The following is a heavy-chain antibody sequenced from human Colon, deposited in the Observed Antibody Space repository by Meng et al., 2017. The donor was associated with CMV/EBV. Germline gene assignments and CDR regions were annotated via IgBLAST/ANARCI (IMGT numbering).Heavy chain of an antibody. V-gene: IGHV3-23*03. CDR2: IYSAGTSR. D-gene: IGHD3-3*01. CDR1: GFNFSNYA. J-gene: IGHJ4*02. CDR3: ATISIFGVDVDY. Sequence: LSLTCAASGFNFSNYAMNWVRQAPGKGLEWVSVIYSAGTSRFYADSVEGRFIISRDNSKDTLYLQMDSLSVEDTAVYYCATISIFGVDVDYWGQGTLVTVSS.